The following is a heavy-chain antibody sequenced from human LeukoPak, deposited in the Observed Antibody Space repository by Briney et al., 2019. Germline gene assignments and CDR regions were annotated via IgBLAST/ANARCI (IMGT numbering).Heavy chain of an antibody. CDR1: GGSISSGGYS. CDR2: IYHSGST. J-gene: IGHJ3*02. Sequence: SETLSLTCAVSGGSISSGGYSWSWIRQPPRKGLEWIGYIYHSGSTYYNPSLKSRVTISVDRSKNQFSLKLSSVTAADTAVYYCASVGLDSNDAFDIWGQGTMVTVSS. D-gene: IGHD3-22*01. V-gene: IGHV4-30-2*01. CDR3: ASVGLDSNDAFDI.